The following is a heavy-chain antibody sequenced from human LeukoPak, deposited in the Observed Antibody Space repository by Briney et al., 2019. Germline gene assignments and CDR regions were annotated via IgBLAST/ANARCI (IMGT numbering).Heavy chain of an antibody. CDR3: ASLLLCYGCSSSSDSFDI. Sequence: GGSLRLSCAASRFTFSTYWMHWVRQAPGKGLVWVSRINSDGSSTGYADSVKGRFTISRDNAKNTLFMQMNSLRAEDTAVYYCASLLLCYGCSSSSDSFDIWGQGTMVTVSS. J-gene: IGHJ3*02. D-gene: IGHD6-6*01. V-gene: IGHV3-74*01. CDR2: INSDGSST. CDR1: RFTFSTYW.